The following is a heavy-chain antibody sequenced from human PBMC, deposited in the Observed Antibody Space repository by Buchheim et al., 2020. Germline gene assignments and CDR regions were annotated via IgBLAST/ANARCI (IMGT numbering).Heavy chain of an antibody. CDR1: GFTFSSYS. Sequence: EVQLVESGGGLVKPGGSLRLSCAASGFTFSSYSMNWVRQAQGKGLEWVSSISSSSSYIYYVDSVKGRFTISRENARNSLYLQMNSLRAEDTAVYYCARNYDFWSGYSNYYYGMDVWGQGTT. V-gene: IGHV3-21*01. J-gene: IGHJ6*02. D-gene: IGHD3-3*01. CDR2: ISSSSSYI. CDR3: ARNYDFWSGYSNYYYGMDV.